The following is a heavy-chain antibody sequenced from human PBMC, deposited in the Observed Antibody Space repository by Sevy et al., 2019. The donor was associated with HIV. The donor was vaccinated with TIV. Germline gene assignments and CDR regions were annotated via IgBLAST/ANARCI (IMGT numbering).Heavy chain of an antibody. Sequence: GGSLRLSCAASGFTFSDYYMSWIRQAPGKGLEWVSYISSSGSTIYYADSVKGRFTISRDNAKNSLYLQMNSLRAEDTAVYYCARGRLRVKDSSPFFDYWGQGTLVTVSS. D-gene: IGHD6-6*01. CDR3: ARGRLRVKDSSPFFDY. CDR1: GFTFSDYY. CDR2: ISSSGSTI. J-gene: IGHJ4*02. V-gene: IGHV3-11*01.